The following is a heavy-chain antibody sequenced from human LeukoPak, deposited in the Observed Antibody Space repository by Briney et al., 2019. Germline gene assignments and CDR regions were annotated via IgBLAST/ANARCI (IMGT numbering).Heavy chain of an antibody. D-gene: IGHD3-10*01. CDR2: INPDGSRT. Sequence: PGGSLRLSCAASGFTFSSNWMHWVRQGPGKGLVWVSRINPDGSRTDYAESVKGRFTISRDNAKDTLYLQMNSLRAEDSAVYYCARDLGGSEDYWGQGTLVTVSS. V-gene: IGHV3-74*01. CDR3: ARDLGGSEDY. CDR1: GFTFSSNW. J-gene: IGHJ4*02.